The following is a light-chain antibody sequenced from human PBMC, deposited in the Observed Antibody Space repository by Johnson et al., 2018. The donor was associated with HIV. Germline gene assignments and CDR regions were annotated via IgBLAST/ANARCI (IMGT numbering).Light chain of an antibody. CDR1: SSNIGNNY. Sequence: QSVLTQPPSVYAAPGQKVTISCSGSSSNIGNNYVSWYQQLPGTAPKLLIYENNKRPSGIPDRFSGSKSGTSATLGITGLKTGDEADYYCGTWDSSLSAVFGTGTKVTVL. J-gene: IGLJ1*01. CDR2: ENN. V-gene: IGLV1-51*02. CDR3: GTWDSSLSAV.